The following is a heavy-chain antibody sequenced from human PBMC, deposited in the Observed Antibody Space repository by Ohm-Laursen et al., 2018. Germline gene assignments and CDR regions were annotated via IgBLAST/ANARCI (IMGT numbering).Heavy chain of an antibody. CDR3: ARVYSNSLDY. CDR2: ISGSGGSS. J-gene: IGHJ4*02. D-gene: IGHD6-6*01. CDR1: GFTFSSYA. Sequence: SLRLSCAASGFTFSSYAMSWVRQAPGKGLEWVSGISGSGGSSYYADSVKGRFTISRDNSKNTLYLQMNSLRAEDTAVYYCARVYSNSLDYWGQGTLVTVSS. V-gene: IGHV3-23*01.